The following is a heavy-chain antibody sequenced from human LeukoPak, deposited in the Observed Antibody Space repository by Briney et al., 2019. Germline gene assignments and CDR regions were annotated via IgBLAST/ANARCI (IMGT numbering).Heavy chain of an antibody. CDR3: ARPIAANDFDY. V-gene: IGHV3-21*01. D-gene: IGHD6-13*01. CDR2: ISSSSSYI. J-gene: IGHJ4*02. CDR1: GFTFSSYS. Sequence: GGSLRLSCAASGFTFSSYSMNWVRQAPGKGLEWVSSISSSSSYIYYADSEKGRFTISRDNAKNSLYLQMNSLRAEDTAVYYCARPIAANDFDYWGQGTLVTVSS.